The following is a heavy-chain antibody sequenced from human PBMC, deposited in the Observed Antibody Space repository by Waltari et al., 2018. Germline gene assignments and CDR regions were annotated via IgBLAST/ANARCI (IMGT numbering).Heavy chain of an antibody. V-gene: IGHV3-48*04. Sequence: EVQLVESGGGLVQPGGSLRLSCAASGFTFSAYSVSWVRKAPGKGLEWVSHISGDSATMYYAGSVKGRFSISRDNTKNSLYLQMKSLRAEDSAVYYCVRGLGEMATNPYFYYYMDVWGKGTTVTVSS. D-gene: IGHD5-12*01. CDR2: ISGDSATM. CDR1: GFTFSAYS. J-gene: IGHJ6*03. CDR3: VRGLGEMATNPYFYYYMDV.